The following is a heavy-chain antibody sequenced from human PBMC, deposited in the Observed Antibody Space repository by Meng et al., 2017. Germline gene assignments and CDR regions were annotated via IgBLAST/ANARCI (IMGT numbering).Heavy chain of an antibody. CDR3: AKESGSNWFFDY. D-gene: IGHD6-13*01. CDR1: GFSFTYYI. Sequence: EVQLLESGGGLVQPGGSLRRSCAASGFSFTYYIMSWVRQAPGKGLEWVSGISGSGDSTYYADSVKGRFTISRDNSKNTLYLQMNSLRADDTAVYYCAKESGSNWFFDYWGQGTLVTVSS. CDR2: ISGSGDST. J-gene: IGHJ4*02. V-gene: IGHV3-23*01.